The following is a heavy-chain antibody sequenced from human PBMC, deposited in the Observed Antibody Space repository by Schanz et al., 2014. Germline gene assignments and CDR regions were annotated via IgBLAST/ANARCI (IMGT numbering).Heavy chain of an antibody. V-gene: IGHV3-33*01. CDR1: GLNFDYYG. CDR2: IGYDGSEK. D-gene: IGHD6-6*01. Sequence: QVQLVESGGGVVQPGRSLRLSCATSGLNFDYYGMNWVRQAPGKGLEWVANIGYDGSEKYYVDSVKGRFTISRDNSKDTLYLQMSGLTPEDTAVYYCVPMSIAAHWGQGTLVTVSP. CDR3: VPMSIAAH. J-gene: IGHJ4*02.